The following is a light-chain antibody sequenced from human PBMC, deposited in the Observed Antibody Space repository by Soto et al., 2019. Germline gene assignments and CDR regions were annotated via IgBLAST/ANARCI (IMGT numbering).Light chain of an antibody. CDR3: QAWDSSTVG. J-gene: IGLJ2*01. Sequence: SYELTQPPSVSVSPGQTASITCSGDKLGDKYACWYQQKPSQSPVLVIYQDSKRPSGIPERFSGSNSGNTATLTISGTQAMDEADYYCQAWDSSTVGFGGGTKLTVL. V-gene: IGLV3-1*01. CDR1: KLGDKY. CDR2: QDS.